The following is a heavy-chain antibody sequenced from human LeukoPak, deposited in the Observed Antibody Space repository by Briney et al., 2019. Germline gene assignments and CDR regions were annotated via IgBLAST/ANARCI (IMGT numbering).Heavy chain of an antibody. J-gene: IGHJ6*02. Sequence: GGSLRLSCAASGFTFSTYWMHWVRHAPGKWLVWVSLIKIDGSSTNYAESVKGRFPISRDNAKNTLYQQMNSLRAEDTAVYYCARDEAPVPAVTYYYYYGMDVWGQGTTVTVSS. CDR2: IKIDGSST. CDR3: ARDEAPVPAVTYYYYYGMDV. CDR1: GFTFSTYW. V-gene: IGHV3-74*01. D-gene: IGHD2-2*01.